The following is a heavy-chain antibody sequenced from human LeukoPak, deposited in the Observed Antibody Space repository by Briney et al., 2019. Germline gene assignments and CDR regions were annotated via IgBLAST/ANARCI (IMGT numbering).Heavy chain of an antibody. D-gene: IGHD6-13*01. V-gene: IGHV1-2*02. Sequence: GASVKVSCKASGYTFTSYGISWVRQAPGQGLEWMGWINPNSGGTNYAQKFQGRVTMTRDTSISTAYMELSRLRSDDTAVYYCARAYSSSWYSYWGQGPLVTVSS. CDR2: INPNSGGT. CDR1: GYTFTSYG. CDR3: ARAYSSSWYSY. J-gene: IGHJ4*02.